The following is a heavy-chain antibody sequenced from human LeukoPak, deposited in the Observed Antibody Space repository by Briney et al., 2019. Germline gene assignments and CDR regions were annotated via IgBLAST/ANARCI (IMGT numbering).Heavy chain of an antibody. Sequence: PGGSLRLSCAASGNYCMHWVRQVPGKGLVWVSRINSDGSSTTYADSVKGRFTISRDNAKNTLYLQMNSLRAEDTAVYYCASTTVTTMDVWGQGTTVTVSS. V-gene: IGHV3-74*01. CDR2: INSDGSST. D-gene: IGHD4-17*01. CDR1: GNYC. J-gene: IGHJ6*02. CDR3: ASTTVTTMDV.